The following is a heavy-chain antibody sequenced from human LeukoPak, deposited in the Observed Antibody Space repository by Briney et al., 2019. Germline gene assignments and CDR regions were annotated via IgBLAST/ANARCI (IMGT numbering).Heavy chain of an antibody. CDR2: IGGSGGST. Sequence: GPSLRLSCAPSAFTFSICAMSSARHAPGRGLECVSTIGGSGGSTYYADSVKGRFTISKDNSKSTLFLQMNSLRAEDTAVYYCAKHRYSTVTSFYLDSFDVWGQGTVVTVSS. CDR3: AKHRYSTVTSFYLDSFDV. D-gene: IGHD4-17*01. CDR1: AFTFSICA. J-gene: IGHJ3*01. V-gene: IGHV3-23*01.